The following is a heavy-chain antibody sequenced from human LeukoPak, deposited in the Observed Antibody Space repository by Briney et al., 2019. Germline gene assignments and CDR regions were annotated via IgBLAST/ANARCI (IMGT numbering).Heavy chain of an antibody. V-gene: IGHV3-30*02. J-gene: IGHJ4*02. CDR3: AKTGYCSSNSCYKFDY. D-gene: IGHD2-2*02. CDR2: IRYDGSNK. CDR1: GFTFSSYG. Sequence: PGGSLRLSCAASGFTFSSYGMHWVRQAPGKGLEWVAFIRYDGSNKYYADSVKGRFTISRDNSKSTLYLQMNTLRADDTAVYYCAKTGYCSSNSCYKFDYWGQGTLVTVAS.